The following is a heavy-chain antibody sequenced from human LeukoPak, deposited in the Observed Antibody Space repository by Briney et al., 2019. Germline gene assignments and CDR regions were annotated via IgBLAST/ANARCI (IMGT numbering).Heavy chain of an antibody. D-gene: IGHD6-19*01. CDR3: AKDRVTSGWYYHYGMDV. CDR1: GFTFDDHA. J-gene: IGHJ6*02. CDR2: ISWNSGSI. Sequence: PGGSLRLSCAASGFTFDDHAMHWVRQAPGKGLEWVSGISWNSGSIGYADSVKGRFTISRDNAKNSLYLQMNSLRAEDTALCYCAKDRVTSGWYYHYGMDVWGQGTTVTVSS. V-gene: IGHV3-9*01.